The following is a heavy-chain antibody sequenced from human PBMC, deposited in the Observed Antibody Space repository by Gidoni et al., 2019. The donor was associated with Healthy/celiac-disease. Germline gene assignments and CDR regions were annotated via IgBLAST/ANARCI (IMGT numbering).Heavy chain of an antibody. Sequence: QVQLVQSGAEVKKPGASVKVSCKASGYTFTSYGISWVRQAPGQGLEWMGWISAYNGNTNYAQKLQGRVTMTTDTSTSTAYMELRSLRSDDTAVYYCARGYCSGGSCHSLGLVYYGMDVWGQGTTVTVSS. J-gene: IGHJ6*02. D-gene: IGHD2-15*01. CDR2: ISAYNGNT. CDR1: GYTFTSYG. CDR3: ARGYCSGGSCHSLGLVYYGMDV. V-gene: IGHV1-18*01.